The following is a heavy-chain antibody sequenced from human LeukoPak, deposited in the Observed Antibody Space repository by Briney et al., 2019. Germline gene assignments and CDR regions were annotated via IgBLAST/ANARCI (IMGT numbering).Heavy chain of an antibody. CDR2: MNPNSGNT. CDR3: ARDPLWVQLWSYFDY. D-gene: IGHD5-18*01. CDR1: GYTFASYD. J-gene: IGHJ4*02. V-gene: IGHV1-8*01. Sequence: GASVKVSCKASGYTFASYDINWVRQATGQGLEWMGWMNPNSGNTGYAQKFQGRVTMTRNTSISTAYMELSSLRSEDTVVYYCARDPLWVQLWSYFDYWGQGTLVTVSS.